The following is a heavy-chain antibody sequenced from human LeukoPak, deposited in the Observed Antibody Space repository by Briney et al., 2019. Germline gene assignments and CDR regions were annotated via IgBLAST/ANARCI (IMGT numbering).Heavy chain of an antibody. Sequence: GRSLRLSCAASGFTFSSYAMHWVRQAPGKGLEWVAAISYDGSNKYYADSVRGRFTISRDNSKNTLYLQMNSLRAEDTAVYYCARDGFLEWLSRNYYYYGMDVWGQGTTVTVSS. CDR1: GFTFSSYA. V-gene: IGHV3-30-3*01. CDR2: ISYDGSNK. CDR3: ARDGFLEWLSRNYYYYGMDV. J-gene: IGHJ6*02. D-gene: IGHD3-3*01.